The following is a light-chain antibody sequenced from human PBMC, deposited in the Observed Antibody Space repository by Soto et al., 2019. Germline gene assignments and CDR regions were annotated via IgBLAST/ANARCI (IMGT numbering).Light chain of an antibody. CDR2: VNSDGSH. V-gene: IGLV4-69*01. Sequence: PVLTQSPSASASLGASVKLTCTLSSGHSSYAIAWHQQQPEKGPRYLMKVNSDGSHSKGDGIPDRFSGSSSGAERYLTISSLQSEDEADYYCQTWGTGIQVFGTGTKLTVL. CDR3: QTWGTGIQV. J-gene: IGLJ1*01. CDR1: SGHSSYA.